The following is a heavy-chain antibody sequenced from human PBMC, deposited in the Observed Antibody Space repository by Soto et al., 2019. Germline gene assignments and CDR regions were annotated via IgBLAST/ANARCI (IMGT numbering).Heavy chain of an antibody. CDR1: GFTFSDYA. CDR2: VSHDGRNT. CDR3: AKGGRQWLVTSDFNY. J-gene: IGHJ4*02. Sequence: ESGGGVVQPGRSLRLSCAASGFTFSDYAMHWVRQAPGKGLEWVAVVSHDGRNTHYADSVKGRFTISRDSSKNTVSLEMTSPRAEDTALYYCAKGGRQWLVTSDFNYWGQGALVTVSS. V-gene: IGHV3-30*18. D-gene: IGHD6-19*01.